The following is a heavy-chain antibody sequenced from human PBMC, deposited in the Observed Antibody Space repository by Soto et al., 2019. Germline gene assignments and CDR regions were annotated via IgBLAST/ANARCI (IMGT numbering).Heavy chain of an antibody. Sequence: QAQLVQSGPEVKKPGASVKVSCKASGYTFSSYGISWVRQAPGQGLEWLGWISPYDDDTKYAQNLQGRVRMTTDTSTRRVYMDLRILRSDDTAIYYCARGGYCANSGSRNYQYDGMELGGQGTTVTVSS. D-gene: IGHD3-22*01. CDR3: ARGGYCANSGSRNYQYDGMEL. CDR1: GYTFSSYG. V-gene: IGHV1-18*01. CDR2: ISPYDDDT. J-gene: IGHJ6*02.